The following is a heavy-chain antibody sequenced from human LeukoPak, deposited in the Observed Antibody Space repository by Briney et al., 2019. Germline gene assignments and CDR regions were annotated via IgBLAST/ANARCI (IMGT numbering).Heavy chain of an antibody. Sequence: HSGGSLRLSCAASGFTFSGSAMPWVRQASGEGLEWVGRIRSKANSYATAYAASVKGRFTISRDDSKNTAYLQMNSLKTEDTAVYYCTTFYYYDSPDAFDIWGQGTMVTVSS. CDR3: TTFYYYDSPDAFDI. V-gene: IGHV3-73*01. D-gene: IGHD3-22*01. CDR2: IRSKANSYAT. J-gene: IGHJ3*02. CDR1: GFTFSGSA.